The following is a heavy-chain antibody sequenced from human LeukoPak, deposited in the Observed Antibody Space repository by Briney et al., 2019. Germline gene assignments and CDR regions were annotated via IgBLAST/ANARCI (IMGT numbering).Heavy chain of an antibody. Sequence: ASVKVSCKASRYTFTGYGISWVRQAPGRGLEWMGWSSAYNGNTNYAQKLQGRVTMTTDTSTSTAYMELRSLRSDDTAVYYCASVSSGIAVAGLDYWGQGTLVTVSS. V-gene: IGHV1-18*01. CDR1: RYTFTGYG. J-gene: IGHJ4*02. CDR3: ASVSSGIAVAGLDY. D-gene: IGHD6-19*01. CDR2: SSAYNGNT.